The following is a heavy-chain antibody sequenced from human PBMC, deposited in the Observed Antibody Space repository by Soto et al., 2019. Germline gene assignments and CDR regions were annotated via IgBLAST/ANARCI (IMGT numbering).Heavy chain of an antibody. CDR3: ARHSGYDPIYYYYYMDV. J-gene: IGHJ6*03. CDR1: GYSFTSYW. CDR2: IYPGDSDT. V-gene: IGHV5-51*01. Sequence: PGESLKISCKGSGYSFTSYWIGWVRQMPGKGLEWMGIIYPGDSDTRYSPSFQGQVTISADKSISTAYLQWSSLKASDTAMYYCARHSGYDPIYYYYYMDVWGKGTTVTVSS. D-gene: IGHD5-12*01.